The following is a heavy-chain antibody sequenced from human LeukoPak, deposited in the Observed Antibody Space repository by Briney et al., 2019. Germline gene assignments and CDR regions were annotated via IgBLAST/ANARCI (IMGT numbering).Heavy chain of an antibody. Sequence: ASVKVSCKASGYTXTSYYMHWVRQAPGQGLEWMGIINPSGGSTSYAQKFQGRVTMTRDTSTSTVYMELSSLRSEDTAVYYCYAGYSWETTVVDYWGQGTLVTVSS. D-gene: IGHD2-8*02. V-gene: IGHV1-46*01. CDR1: GYTXTSYY. CDR2: INPSGGST. J-gene: IGHJ4*02. CDR3: YAGYSWETTVVDY.